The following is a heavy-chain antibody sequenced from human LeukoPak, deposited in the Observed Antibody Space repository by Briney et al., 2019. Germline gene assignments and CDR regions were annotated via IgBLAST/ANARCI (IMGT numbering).Heavy chain of an antibody. V-gene: IGHV1-18*01. D-gene: IGHD3-22*01. J-gene: IGHJ1*01. CDR2: ISAYNGNT. CDR3: ASEDSSGHYYAYFQH. Sequence: GASVKVSCKASGYTFTSYGISWVRQAPGQGLEWMGWISAYNGNTNYAQKLQGRVTMTTDTSTSTAYMELRSQRSDDTAVYYCASEDSSGHYYAYFQHWGQGTLVTVSS. CDR1: GYTFTSYG.